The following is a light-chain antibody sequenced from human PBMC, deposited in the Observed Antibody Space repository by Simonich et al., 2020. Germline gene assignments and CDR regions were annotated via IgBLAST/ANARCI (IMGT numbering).Light chain of an antibody. CDR3: MQSIQLPLT. CDR2: WAS. Sequence: DIVMTQSPDPLAVSLGERATINCKSSQSVLYSSNNKNYLAWYQQKPEQPPKLLIYWASTRESGVPDRFSGSGSGTDFTLKISRVEAEDVGVYYCMQSIQLPLTFGGGTKVEIK. CDR1: QSVLYSSNNKNY. J-gene: IGKJ4*01. V-gene: IGKV4-1*01.